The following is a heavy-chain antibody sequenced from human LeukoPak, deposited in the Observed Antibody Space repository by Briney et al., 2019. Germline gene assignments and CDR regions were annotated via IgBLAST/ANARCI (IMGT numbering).Heavy chain of an antibody. J-gene: IGHJ4*02. CDR1: IHTFSIYA. V-gene: IGHV3-23*01. D-gene: IGHD6-19*01. Sequence: QPGGSLTLSCAPSIHTFSIYAMSGVPRAPGEGLEWVSAISDSGGSTYYADSVKDRFTNSRDNSKNALYLQMNSVRAEDTAVYYCAKGRIAVAGRFDYWGQGTLVTVSS. CDR3: AKGRIAVAGRFDY. CDR2: ISDSGGST.